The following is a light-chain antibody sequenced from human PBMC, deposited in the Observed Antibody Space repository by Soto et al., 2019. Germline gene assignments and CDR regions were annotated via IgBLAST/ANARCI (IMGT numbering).Light chain of an antibody. CDR1: QSVSSSY. Sequence: DIVLTQSPGPLSLSPGERDTLSCRASQSVSSSYLAWYQQKPGQAPRLLIYGASSRATGIPDRFSGSGSGTDFTLTISRLEPEDFAVYYCQQYGSSGYTFGQGTKLEIK. CDR3: QQYGSSGYT. CDR2: GAS. J-gene: IGKJ2*01. V-gene: IGKV3-20*01.